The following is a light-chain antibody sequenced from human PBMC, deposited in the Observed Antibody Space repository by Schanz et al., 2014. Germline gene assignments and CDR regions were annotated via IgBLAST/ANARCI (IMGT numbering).Light chain of an antibody. CDR2: SNS. CDR3: AAWDDSLNGRKV. Sequence: QSVLTQQPSASGTPGQRVTISCSINNSNIGSHTIKWYQQLPGTAPKLLIYSNSQRPSGVPDRFSGSKSDTSASLAISGVQSEDEAVYYCAAWDDSLNGRKVFGGGTKLTVL. CDR1: NSNIGSHT. V-gene: IGLV1-44*01. J-gene: IGLJ2*01.